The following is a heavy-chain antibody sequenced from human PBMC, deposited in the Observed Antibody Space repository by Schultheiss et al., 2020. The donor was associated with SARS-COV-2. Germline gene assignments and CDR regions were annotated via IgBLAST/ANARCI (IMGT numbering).Heavy chain of an antibody. CDR1: GVSFSGYY. V-gene: IGHV4-34*01. CDR3: ARDRYYDFWSGYYSDYYYGMDV. J-gene: IGHJ6*02. CDR2: INHSGST. Sequence: SETLSLTCAVYGVSFSGYYWSWIRQPPGKGLEWIGEINHSGSTNYNPSLKSRVTISVDTSKNQFSLMLSSLTAADTAVYYCARDRYYDFWSGYYSDYYYGMDVWGQGTTVTVSS. D-gene: IGHD3-3*01.